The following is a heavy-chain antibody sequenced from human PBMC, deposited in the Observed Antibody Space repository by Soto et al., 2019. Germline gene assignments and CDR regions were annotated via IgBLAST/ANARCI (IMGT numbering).Heavy chain of an antibody. V-gene: IGHV3-30-3*01. Sequence: PGGSLRLSCAASGFTFSSYAMHWVRQAPGKGLEWVAVISYDGSNKYYADSVKGRFTISRDNSKNTLYLQMNSLRAEDTAVYYCVRVRGSELYYYGMDVWGQGTTVTVSS. D-gene: IGHD3-10*01. CDR3: VRVRGSELYYYGMDV. CDR2: ISYDGSNK. CDR1: GFTFSSYA. J-gene: IGHJ6*02.